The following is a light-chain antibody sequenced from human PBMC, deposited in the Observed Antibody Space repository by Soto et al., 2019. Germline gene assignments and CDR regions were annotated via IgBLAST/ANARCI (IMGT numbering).Light chain of an antibody. V-gene: IGKV3-20*01. CDR1: QSVKSTS. CDR3: QHYNSSPPIT. Sequence: VLTQSPGTLSFSPGERSTLSGRASQSVKSTSLVWYQQKPAQAPRLLIYGASSRATGIPDRFSGGGSGTDFTLTISRLEPEDFAVFYCQHYNSSPPITFGQGTRLEIK. J-gene: IGKJ5*01. CDR2: GAS.